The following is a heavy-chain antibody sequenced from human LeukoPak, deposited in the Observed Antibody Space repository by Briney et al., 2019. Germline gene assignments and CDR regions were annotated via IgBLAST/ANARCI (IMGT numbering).Heavy chain of an antibody. CDR2: LDLQDGET. V-gene: IGHV1-24*01. J-gene: IGHJ2*01. Sequence: ASVKVSCKVSGYTLTELSIHWVRHALGKGLERMSGLDLQDGETIYAQKFQGRVTMTEDTSTDTAHIELRRLRDEDTAVFYCATGQIRYFDLWGRGTLVSVSS. CDR3: ATGQIRYFDL. CDR1: GYTLTELS.